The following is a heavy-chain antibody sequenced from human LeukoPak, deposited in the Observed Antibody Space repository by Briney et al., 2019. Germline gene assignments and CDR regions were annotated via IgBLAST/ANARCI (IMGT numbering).Heavy chain of an antibody. CDR1: GSSISSYC. V-gene: IGHV4-59*01. CDR2: IYYSGST. Sequence: SETLSLACTVSGSSISSYCWSWIRQPPGKGLEWIGYIYYSGSTNYNPSLKSRVTISVDTSKNQFSLKLSSVTAADTAVYYCARDKKVATPYYWYSMDVWGKGTTVTVSS. J-gene: IGHJ6*03. CDR3: ARDKKVATPYYWYSMDV. D-gene: IGHD5-12*01.